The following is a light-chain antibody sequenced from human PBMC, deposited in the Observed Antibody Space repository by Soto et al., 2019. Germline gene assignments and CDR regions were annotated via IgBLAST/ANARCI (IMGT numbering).Light chain of an antibody. V-gene: IGLV3-1*01. CDR3: QAWDSSTAKVV. CDR1: KLGDKY. CDR2: QDS. J-gene: IGLJ2*01. Sequence: YELTQPPSVSVSPGQTASITCSGDKLGDKYACWYQQKPGQSPVLVIYQDSKRPSGIPERFSGSNSGNTATLTISGTQAMDEADYYCQAWDSSTAKVVFGGGTKLTVL.